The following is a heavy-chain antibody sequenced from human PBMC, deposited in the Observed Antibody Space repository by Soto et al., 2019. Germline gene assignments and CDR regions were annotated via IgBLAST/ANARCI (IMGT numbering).Heavy chain of an antibody. CDR2: ISPYTGNT. CDR3: AMVDLYVTHTPEDV. CDR1: GYIFVNYG. Sequence: QVQLEQSGDEVKKPGASVKVSCKASGYIFVNYGIAWVRQAPGQGLEWLGWISPYTGNTYYATKVQGRLTLTTDTPTSTAIMDMGSLTSAATAVYYGAMVDLYVTHTPEDVWGQGSKVSVSS. D-gene: IGHD3-16*01. V-gene: IGHV1-18*01. J-gene: IGHJ6*01.